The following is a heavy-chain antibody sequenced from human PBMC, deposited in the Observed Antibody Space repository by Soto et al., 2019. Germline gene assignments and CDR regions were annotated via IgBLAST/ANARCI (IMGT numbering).Heavy chain of an antibody. D-gene: IGHD3-9*01. V-gene: IGHV3-23*01. CDR2: ISGSGGST. Sequence: GGSLRLSCVVSGFTVSSTNYMSWVRQAPGKGLEWVSAISGSGGSTYYADSVKGRFTISRDNSKNTLYLQMNSQRAEDTAVFYCANDLFDILTGYYFGWFDPWGQGTLVTVSS. CDR1: GFTVSSTNY. J-gene: IGHJ5*02. CDR3: ANDLFDILTGYYFGWFDP.